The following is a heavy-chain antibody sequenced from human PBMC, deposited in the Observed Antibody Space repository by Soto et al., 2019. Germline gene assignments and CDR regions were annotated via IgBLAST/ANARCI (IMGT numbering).Heavy chain of an antibody. D-gene: IGHD3-22*01. CDR1: GYTFTSYG. J-gene: IGHJ3*02. CDR2: ISAYNGNT. V-gene: IGHV1-18*01. Sequence: QVPLVQSGAEVKKPWASVKVSCKASGYTFTSYGVTWVRQAPGQGLEWMGWISAYNGNTNYAQRLQGRVTMTTDTSTNTAYMELRGLRSDDTAVYYCARDLRHYDSAADAFDIWGQGTMVTVSS. CDR3: ARDLRHYDSAADAFDI.